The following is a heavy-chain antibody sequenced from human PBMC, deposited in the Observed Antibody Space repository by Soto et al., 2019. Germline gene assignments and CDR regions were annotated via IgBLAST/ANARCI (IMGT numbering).Heavy chain of an antibody. J-gene: IGHJ4*02. V-gene: IGHV4-4*02. CDR2: VYHSGST. CDR3: ARTSTSGPRFDY. Sequence: QVQLQESGPGLVKPSGTLSLTCAVSGGSISTSNWWSWVRQPPGKGLEWIGEVYHSGSTNYNPSFKSRVAMSVDKSKNQFSLKLNSVTAADTALYYCARTSTSGPRFDYWGQGSLGTVSS. CDR1: GGSISTSNW. D-gene: IGHD1-1*01.